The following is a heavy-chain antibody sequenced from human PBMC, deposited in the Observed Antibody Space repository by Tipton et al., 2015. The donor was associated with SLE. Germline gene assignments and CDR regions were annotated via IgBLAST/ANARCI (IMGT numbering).Heavy chain of an antibody. D-gene: IGHD1-26*01. J-gene: IGHJ3*02. CDR2: IGYDGSNK. Sequence: SGFTFSSYGIHWVRQAPGTGLEWVAFIGYDGSNKYYADFVKGRFTSSRDNAKNTVYLQMNSLTVEDTALYYCARGILGDPVAFDMWGQGTMAIVSS. V-gene: IGHV3-33*03. CDR3: ARGILGDPVAFDM. CDR1: GFTFSSYG.